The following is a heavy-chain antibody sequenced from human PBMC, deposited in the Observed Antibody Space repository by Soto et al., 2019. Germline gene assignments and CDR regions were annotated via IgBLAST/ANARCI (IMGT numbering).Heavy chain of an antibody. Sequence: HPGGSLRLSCAASGFTVSSNYMSWVRQAPGKGLEWVSVIYSGGSTYYADSVKGRFTISRDNSKNTLYLQMNSLRAEDTAVYYCASAQYYYDSSGYYWVNGMDVWGQGTTVTVSS. J-gene: IGHJ6*02. CDR3: ASAQYYYDSSGYYWVNGMDV. D-gene: IGHD3-22*01. CDR2: IYSGGST. V-gene: IGHV3-53*01. CDR1: GFTVSSNY.